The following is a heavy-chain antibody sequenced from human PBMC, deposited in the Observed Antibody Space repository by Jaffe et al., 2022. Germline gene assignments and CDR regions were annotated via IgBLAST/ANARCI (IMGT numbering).Heavy chain of an antibody. CDR2: ISTYNGNT. Sequence: QVQLVQSGTEVKKPGASVKVSCKASGYTFTSYGINWVRQAPGQGLEWMGWISTYNGNTNYAQKLQGRVTMTTDTSTSTAYMELRSLRSDDTAVYYCASGGNDYGDYGGIYYFDYWGQGTLVTVSS. D-gene: IGHD4-17*01. CDR3: ASGGNDYGDYGGIYYFDY. J-gene: IGHJ4*02. V-gene: IGHV1-18*01. CDR1: GYTFTSYG.